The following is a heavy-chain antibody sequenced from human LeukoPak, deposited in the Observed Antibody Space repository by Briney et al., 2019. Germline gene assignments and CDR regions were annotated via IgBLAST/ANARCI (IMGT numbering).Heavy chain of an antibody. D-gene: IGHD5-12*01. J-gene: IGHJ4*02. CDR3: ATGDSGYGDFDY. CDR2: FDPEDGET. V-gene: IGHV1-24*01. CDR1: GYTLTELS. Sequence: ASVKVSCKVSGYTLTELSMHWVRQAPGKGLEWMGGFDPEDGETIYAQKFQGRVTMTEDTSTDTAYMELSSLRSEDTAVYYCATGDSGYGDFDYWGQGTLVTVSS.